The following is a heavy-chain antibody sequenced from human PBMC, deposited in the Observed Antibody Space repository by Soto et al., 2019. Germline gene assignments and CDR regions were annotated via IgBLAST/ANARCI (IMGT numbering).Heavy chain of an antibody. D-gene: IGHD6-19*01. CDR2: INAGNGNT. CDR3: ARRIAVALDAFDI. V-gene: IGHV1-3*01. J-gene: IGHJ3*02. Sequence: ASVKVSCKASGGTFSSYAIRWVRQAPGQGIEWMGWINAGNGNTKYAQKFQGRVTITRDTSASTAYMELSSLRSEDTAVYYCARRIAVALDAFDIWGQGTMVTVSS. CDR1: GGTFSSYA.